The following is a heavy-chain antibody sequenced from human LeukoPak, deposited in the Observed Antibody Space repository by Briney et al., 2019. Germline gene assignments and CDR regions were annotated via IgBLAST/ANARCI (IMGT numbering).Heavy chain of an antibody. CDR1: GGTFSSYA. CDR3: ASTGYSSGWYPFDY. CDR2: IIPIFGTA. Sequence: SVKVSCKASGGTFSSYAISWVRQAPGQGLEWMGRIIPIFGTANYAQKFQGRVTITTDESTSTAHMELSSLRSEDTALYYCASTGYSSGWYPFDYWGQGTLVTVSS. J-gene: IGHJ4*02. D-gene: IGHD6-19*01. V-gene: IGHV1-69*05.